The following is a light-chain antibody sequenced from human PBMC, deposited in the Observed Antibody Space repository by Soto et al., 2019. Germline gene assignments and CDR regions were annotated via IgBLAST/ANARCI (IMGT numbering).Light chain of an antibody. CDR3: QQGTNQPPRT. Sequence: EVVLTQSPATLSLSPGESATLSCRASESVSRYLAWYQQRPGQAPRLLMYDVSNRATGIPARFSGSGSGTDFTLTLSSLEPEDFAIYYCQQGTNQPPRTFGQGTKVEI. CDR2: DVS. J-gene: IGKJ1*01. CDR1: ESVSRY. V-gene: IGKV3-11*01.